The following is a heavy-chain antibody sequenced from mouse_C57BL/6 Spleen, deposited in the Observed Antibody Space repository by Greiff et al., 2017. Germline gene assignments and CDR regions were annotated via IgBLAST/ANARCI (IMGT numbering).Heavy chain of an antibody. CDR1: GYAFSSYW. V-gene: IGHV1-80*01. CDR2: IYPGDGDT. D-gene: IGHD1-1*01. CDR3: ARFPTTTVVEGGY. Sequence: VHLVESGAELVKPGASVKISCKASGYAFSSYWMNWVKQRPGKGLEWIGQIYPGDGDTNYNGKFKGKATLTADKSSSTAYMQLSSLTSEDSAVYFCARFPTTTVVEGGYWGQGTTLTVSS. J-gene: IGHJ2*01.